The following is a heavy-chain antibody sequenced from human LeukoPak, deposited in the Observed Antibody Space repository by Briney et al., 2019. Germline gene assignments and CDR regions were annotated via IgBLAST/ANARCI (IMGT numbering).Heavy chain of an antibody. D-gene: IGHD3-22*01. Sequence: PGGSLRLSCAASGFTFSSYWMSWVRQAPGKGLEWVANIKQDGSEKYYVDSVKGRFTISRDNAKNSLYLQMNSLRAEDTAVYYCARDSTPYYYDSSGYYRNWGQGTLVTVSS. CDR2: IKQDGSEK. CDR1: GFTFSSYW. V-gene: IGHV3-7*01. CDR3: ARDSTPYYYDSSGYYRN. J-gene: IGHJ4*02.